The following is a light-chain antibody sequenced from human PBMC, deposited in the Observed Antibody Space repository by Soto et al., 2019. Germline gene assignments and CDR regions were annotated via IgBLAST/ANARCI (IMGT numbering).Light chain of an antibody. CDR1: DIVPSGF. V-gene: IGKV3-20*01. CDR3: HQYGSSPQT. CDR2: NRS. J-gene: IGKJ1*01. Sequence: EIVLTQSPGTLSLSPGERAPLSCRASDIVPSGFLAWYQQRPGQAPRLLIYNRSSRATGIPDRFSGGGSGPDFTLTISRLEPEDFAVYYCHQYGSSPQTFGQGTKV.